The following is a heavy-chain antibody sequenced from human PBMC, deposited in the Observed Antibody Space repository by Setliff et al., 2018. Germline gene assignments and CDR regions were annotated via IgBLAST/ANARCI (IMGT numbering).Heavy chain of an antibody. Sequence: PSETLSLTCAVSGGSISSSYYYWGWIRQPPGKGLEWIGSIYYSGSTNYNPSLKSRVTISVDTSKNQFSLKLSSVTAADTAVYYCARDVRYYYGSGSYYNDWFDPWGQGTLVTVSS. D-gene: IGHD3-10*01. CDR3: ARDVRYYYGSGSYYNDWFDP. CDR1: GGSISSSYYY. CDR2: IYYSGST. V-gene: IGHV4-39*07. J-gene: IGHJ5*02.